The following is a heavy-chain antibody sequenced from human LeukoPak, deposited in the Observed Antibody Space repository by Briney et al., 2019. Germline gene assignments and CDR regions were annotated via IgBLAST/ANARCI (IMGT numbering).Heavy chain of an antibody. V-gene: IGHV1-2*02. J-gene: IGHJ4*02. D-gene: IGHD6-6*01. Sequence: ASVKVSCKASGYTFTGYYMHWVRQAPGQGLEWMGWINPNSGGTNYAQKFQGRVTMTRDKSINTAYMELSRLRSDDTAVYYCARWYSRSSYFDYWGQGTLVTVSS. CDR3: ARWYSRSSYFDY. CDR2: INPNSGGT. CDR1: GYTFTGYY.